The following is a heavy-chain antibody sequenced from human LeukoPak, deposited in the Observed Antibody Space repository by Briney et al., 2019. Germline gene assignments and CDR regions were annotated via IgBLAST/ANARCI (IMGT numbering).Heavy chain of an antibody. Sequence: SETLSLTCTVSGGSISSGDYYWSWIRQPPGKGLEWIGYIYYSGSTYYNPSLKSRVTISVDTSKNQFSLKLSSVTAADTAVYYCARADIVVVPAPANWFDPWGQGTLVTVSS. CDR3: ARADIVVVPAPANWFDP. CDR1: GGSISSGDYY. D-gene: IGHD2-2*01. V-gene: IGHV4-30-4*08. CDR2: IYYSGST. J-gene: IGHJ5*02.